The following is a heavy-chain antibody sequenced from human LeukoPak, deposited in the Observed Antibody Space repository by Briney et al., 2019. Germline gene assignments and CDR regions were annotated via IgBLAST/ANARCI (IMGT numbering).Heavy chain of an antibody. D-gene: IGHD5-24*01. J-gene: IGHJ4*03. V-gene: IGHV4-34*01. Sequence: SETLSLTCAVSGGSFSRYYWSWIRQSPGKGLEWIAEIDHRGDTNYNPSVKSRVTISVDTSKNQFSLKVRSLSAADTAVYYCARGATISETGYFDFWGQGTLVTVPS. CDR2: IDHRGDT. CDR3: ARGATISETGYFDF. CDR1: GGSFSRYY.